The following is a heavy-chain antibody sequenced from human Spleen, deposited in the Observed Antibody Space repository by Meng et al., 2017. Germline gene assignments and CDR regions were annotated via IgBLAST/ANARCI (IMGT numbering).Heavy chain of an antibody. D-gene: IGHD6-25*01. V-gene: IGHV1-2*06. CDR3: ARDEDISAAGKLFGDY. CDR2: INPKSGGT. CDR1: GYTFTGYY. Sequence: ASVKVSCKASGYTFTGYYMHWVRQAPGQGLEWMGRINPKSGGTNYAQKFQGRVTMTRDTSISTAYMELSGLRSDDTAVYYCARDEDISAAGKLFGDYWGQGTLVTVSS. J-gene: IGHJ4*02.